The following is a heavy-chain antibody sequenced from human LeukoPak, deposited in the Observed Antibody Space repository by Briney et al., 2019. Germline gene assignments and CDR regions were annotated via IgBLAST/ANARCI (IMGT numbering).Heavy chain of an antibody. D-gene: IGHD6-19*01. CDR3: ASGQVGIAVAAAYYFDY. CDR1: GFTFSFYAM. V-gene: IGHV4-4*02. J-gene: IGHJ4*02. CDR2: IYHSGST. Sequence: KPGGSLRVSCAASGFTFSFYAMSWVRQPPGKGLEWIGEIYHSGSTNYNPSLKSRVTISVDKSKNQFSLKLSSVTAADTAVYYCASGQVGIAVAAAYYFDYWGQGTLVTVSS.